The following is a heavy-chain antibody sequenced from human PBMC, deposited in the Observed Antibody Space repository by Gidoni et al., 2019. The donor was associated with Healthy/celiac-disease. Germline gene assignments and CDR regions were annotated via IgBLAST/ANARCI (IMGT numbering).Heavy chain of an antibody. J-gene: IGHJ3*02. CDR1: GGSFSGYY. CDR2: ISHSGNT. V-gene: IGHV4-34*01. CDR3: ATSVVVPAEIIDI. D-gene: IGHD2-2*01. Sequence: QVQLQQWGAGLLKPSQTVSLTCVVYGGSFSGYYWSWIRQPPGKGLVWICEISHSGNTNYNPSRKSRVTISVDTSKNQFSVKLSSVTAADTAVYYCATSVVVPAEIIDIWGQGTMVTVSS.